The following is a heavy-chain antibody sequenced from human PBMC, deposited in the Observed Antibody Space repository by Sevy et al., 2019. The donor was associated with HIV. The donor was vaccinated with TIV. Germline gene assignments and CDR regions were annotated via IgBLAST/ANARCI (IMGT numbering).Heavy chain of an antibody. D-gene: IGHD1-26*01. Sequence: GGSLRISCAASGFTFSSYSMNWVRQAPGKGLEWVSSISSSSSTIYYADSVKGRFTISRDNAKNTLYLQMNSLRDEDTAVYYCARGLGGSYYALDAFDNWGQGTMVTVSS. J-gene: IGHJ3*02. CDR2: ISSSSSTI. CDR3: ARGLGGSYYALDAFDN. V-gene: IGHV3-48*02. CDR1: GFTFSSYS.